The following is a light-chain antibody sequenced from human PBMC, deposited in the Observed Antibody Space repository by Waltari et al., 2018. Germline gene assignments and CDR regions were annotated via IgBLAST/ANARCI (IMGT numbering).Light chain of an antibody. CDR1: QSVGTS. Sequence: EIVLTQSPATLSLSPGERATLSCRASQSVGTSLAWYQHIPGRAPRLLIYDASNRASDISPRFSGSGSGTDFSLTISGLDPEDYAVYYCQQGVTFGGGTRVEIK. CDR2: DAS. J-gene: IGKJ4*01. V-gene: IGKV3-11*01. CDR3: QQGVT.